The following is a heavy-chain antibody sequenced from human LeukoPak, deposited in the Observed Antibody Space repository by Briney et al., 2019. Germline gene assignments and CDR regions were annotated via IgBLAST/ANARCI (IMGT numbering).Heavy chain of an antibody. CDR2: ISSSSYI. J-gene: IGHJ4*02. CDR3: VYSGYDSNFDY. V-gene: IGHV3-21*05. D-gene: IGHD5-12*01. CDR1: GFTFSSYS. Sequence: GGSLRLSCAASGFTFSSYSMNWVRQAPGKGLEWVSYISSSSYIYYADSVKGRFTISRDNAKNSLYLQMNSLRAEDTAVYYCVYSGYDSNFDYWGQGTLVTVSS.